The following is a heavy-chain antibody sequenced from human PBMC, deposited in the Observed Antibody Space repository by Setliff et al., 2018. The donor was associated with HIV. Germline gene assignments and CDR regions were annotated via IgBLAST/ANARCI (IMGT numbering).Heavy chain of an antibody. V-gene: IGHV1-2*02. CDR3: ARVRLGYNDLTPPRYTHALGY. CDR2: INPKSGGT. Sequence: SVKVSCKASGYIFTVYPMHWVRQAPGQGLEWMGWINPKSGGTKYAAKFEGRVTMTWDTSISTAYMVLNRLTFDDTAVYFCARVRLGYNDLTPPRYTHALGYWGQGTLVTVSS. CDR1: GYIFTVYP. J-gene: IGHJ4*02. D-gene: IGHD6-25*01.